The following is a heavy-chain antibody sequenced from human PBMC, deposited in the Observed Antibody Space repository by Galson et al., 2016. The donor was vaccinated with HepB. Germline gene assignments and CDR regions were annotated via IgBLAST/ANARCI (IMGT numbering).Heavy chain of an antibody. J-gene: IGHJ4*02. Sequence: SLRLSCAASGFTLSSYWMTWVRQAPGGGLQWVANIDPAGSGKTYVDSVKGRFSIYRDDAKNSLYLQMHSLRDEDTAIYYCPRIQYFQNGCDFWGQGTLVTVSS. V-gene: IGHV3-7*03. D-gene: IGHD2/OR15-2a*01. CDR3: PRIQYFQNGCDF. CDR2: IDPAGSGK. CDR1: GFTLSSYW.